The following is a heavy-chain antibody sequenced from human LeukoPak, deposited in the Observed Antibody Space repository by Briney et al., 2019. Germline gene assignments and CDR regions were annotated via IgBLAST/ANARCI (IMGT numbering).Heavy chain of an antibody. V-gene: IGHV4-59*08. J-gene: IGHJ4*02. CDR2: IYNGGSA. CDR1: GGSVSTYY. D-gene: IGHD5-18*01. CDR3: ARHVRYSYVVFDY. Sequence: SETLSLTCTVFGGSVSTYYWSWIRQSPGKGLEWIGYIYNGGSANYNPSLKSRVTISLDTSKNQFSLNLSSVTAADTAVYYCARHVRYSYVVFDYWGQGTLVTVSS.